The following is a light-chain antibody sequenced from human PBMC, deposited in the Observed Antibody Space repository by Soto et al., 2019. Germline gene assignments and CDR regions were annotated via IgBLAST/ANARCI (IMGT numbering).Light chain of an antibody. Sequence: QSALTQPRSVSGSPGQSVTISCTGTSSDVGGYNYVSWYQQHPGKAPKLMIYDVSQRPSGVPDRFSGSKYGNTASRTISGLQAEDEADYYCCAYAGSYTYVFGTGTKLTVL. V-gene: IGLV2-11*01. CDR3: CAYAGSYTYV. J-gene: IGLJ1*01. CDR1: SSDVGGYNY. CDR2: DVS.